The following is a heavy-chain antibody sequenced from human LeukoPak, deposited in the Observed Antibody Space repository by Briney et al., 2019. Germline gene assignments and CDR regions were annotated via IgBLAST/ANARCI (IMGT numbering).Heavy chain of an antibody. Sequence: GGSLRLSCAASGFTFSSYAMSWVRQAPGKGLEWVSAISGSGGSTYYADSVKGRFTISRGNSKNTLYLQMNSLRAEDTAVYYCAKSRYSSSFAYFDYWGQGTLVTVSS. CDR2: ISGSGGST. D-gene: IGHD6-13*01. CDR1: GFTFSSYA. V-gene: IGHV3-23*01. J-gene: IGHJ4*02. CDR3: AKSRYSSSFAYFDY.